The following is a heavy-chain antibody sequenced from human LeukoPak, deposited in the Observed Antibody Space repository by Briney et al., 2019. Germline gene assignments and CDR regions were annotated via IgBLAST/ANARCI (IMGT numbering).Heavy chain of an antibody. CDR3: AREVLRDTSYSSSWYTPTVNPYFDY. D-gene: IGHD6-13*01. CDR2: IIPIFGTA. J-gene: IGHJ4*02. CDR1: GGTFSSYA. V-gene: IGHV1-69*06. Sequence: GASVKVSCKASGGTFSSYAISWVRQAPGQGLEWMGGIIPIFGTANYAQKFQGRVTITADKSTSTAYMELSSLRSEDTAVYYCAREVLRDTSYSSSWYTPTVNPYFDYWGQGTLVTVSS.